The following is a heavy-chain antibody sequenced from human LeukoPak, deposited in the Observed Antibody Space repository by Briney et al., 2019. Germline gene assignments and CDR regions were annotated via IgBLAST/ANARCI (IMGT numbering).Heavy chain of an antibody. V-gene: IGHV3-15*04. J-gene: IGHJ4*02. Sequence: GGSHRLSCAVSGFSFSDAWMSWVRQTPGKGLEWVGRIESKTDGGTTDYAALVKGRFTISRDDSTNTLYLQMNSLKSEDTAVYYCTTYGSGRKFDYWGQGVLVTVPS. CDR3: TTYGSGRKFDY. D-gene: IGHD3-10*01. CDR2: IESKTDGGTT. CDR1: GFSFSDAW.